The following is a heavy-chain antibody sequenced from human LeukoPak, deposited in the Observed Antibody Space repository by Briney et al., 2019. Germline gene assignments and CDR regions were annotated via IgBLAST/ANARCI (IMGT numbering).Heavy chain of an antibody. D-gene: IGHD3-3*01. V-gene: IGHV1-2*02. CDR3: ARDPDPNDFWSGYANYYYGMDV. Sequence: GASVKVSCKASGYTSTGYYMHWVRQAPGQGLEWMGWINPNSGGTNYAQKFQGRVTMTRDTSISTAYMELSRPRSDDTAVYYCARDPDPNDFWSGYANYYYGMDVWGQGTTVTVSS. J-gene: IGHJ6*02. CDR2: INPNSGGT. CDR1: GYTSTGYY.